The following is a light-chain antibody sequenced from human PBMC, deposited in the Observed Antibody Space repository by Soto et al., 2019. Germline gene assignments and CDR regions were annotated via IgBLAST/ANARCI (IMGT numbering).Light chain of an antibody. CDR3: SSYRGTSTPV. CDR2: DVT. J-gene: IGLJ2*01. CDR1: STDVGAYNY. V-gene: IGLV2-14*01. Sequence: QSALTQPASVSGSPGQSITISCTGTSTDVGAYNYVSWYQQHPGKAPKLVIFDVTNRPSEVSDRFSGSNSGNTASLTISGLQFEDEADYYCSSYRGTSTPVFGGGTKLTVL.